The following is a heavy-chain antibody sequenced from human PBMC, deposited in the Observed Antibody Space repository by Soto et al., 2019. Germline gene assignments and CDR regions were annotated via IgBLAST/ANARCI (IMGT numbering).Heavy chain of an antibody. CDR1: GFSFSAYA. CDR3: AKEVTSCCYPGFDS. D-gene: IGHD2-21*01. Sequence: GGSLRLSCVASGFSFSAYAVAWVRQAPGKGLECISGISGNGKSTHYAESVKGRFIISRDNSKNTVFLQMDSLRDEDTALYYCAKEVTSCCYPGFDSWGQGTLVTVSS. V-gene: IGHV3-23*01. CDR2: ISGNGKST. J-gene: IGHJ4*02.